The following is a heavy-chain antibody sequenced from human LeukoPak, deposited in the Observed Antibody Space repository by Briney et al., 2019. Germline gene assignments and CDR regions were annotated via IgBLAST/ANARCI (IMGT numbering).Heavy chain of an antibody. V-gene: IGHV1-24*01. D-gene: IGHD3-10*01. CDR1: GYTLTELS. CDR3: ATCIYYGSGSYCNWFDP. J-gene: IGHJ5*02. CDR2: FDPEDGET. Sequence: ALVKVSCKVSGYTLTELSMHWVRQAPGKGLEWMGGFDPEDGETIYAQKFQGRVTMTEDTSTDTAYMELSSLRSEDTAVYYCATCIYYGSGSYCNWFDPWGQGTLVTVSS.